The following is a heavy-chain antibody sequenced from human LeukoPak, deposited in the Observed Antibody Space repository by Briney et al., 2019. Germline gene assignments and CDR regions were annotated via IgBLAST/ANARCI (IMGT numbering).Heavy chain of an antibody. Sequence: PGGSLRLSCAASGFTFSSYAMSWVRQAPGKGLEWVSAISASGGSTYYADSVKGRFTISRDNSQNTLYLQVNSLRAEDTAVYYCAKVSSSSGIRYFDYWGQGTLVTVSS. D-gene: IGHD6-6*01. V-gene: IGHV3-23*01. CDR2: ISASGGST. J-gene: IGHJ4*02. CDR3: AKVSSSSGIRYFDY. CDR1: GFTFSSYA.